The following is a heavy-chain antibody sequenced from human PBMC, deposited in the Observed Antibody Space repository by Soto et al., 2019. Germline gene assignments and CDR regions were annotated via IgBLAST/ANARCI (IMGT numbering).Heavy chain of an antibody. V-gene: IGHV1-2*02. D-gene: IGHD3-16*02. CDR3: ARSLSPIGGRHEY. J-gene: IGHJ4*02. Sequence: ASVNVSCKASGYTFTGYYMHWVRQAPGQGLEWMGWINPKIGDTKYAQKFQGRVTMTRDTSTRTAYMEVSRLTSDDTAVYYCARSLSPIGGRHEYWGKGTMVTVSS. CDR2: INPKIGDT. CDR1: GYTFTGYY.